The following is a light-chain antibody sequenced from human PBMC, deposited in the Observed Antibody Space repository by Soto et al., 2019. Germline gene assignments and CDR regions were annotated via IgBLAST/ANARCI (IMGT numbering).Light chain of an antibody. J-gene: IGKJ1*01. V-gene: IGKV1-5*01. Sequence: DIQMTQSPATVSASVGDRVTITCRASHNINYWLAWYQQRPGSAPKLLIYDVSTLQGGVPSRFSGSHSGTGFTLTIIPLQPDDFASYDCQHYAFDSQTFGQGTKVEVK. CDR3: QHYAFDSQT. CDR2: DVS. CDR1: HNINYW.